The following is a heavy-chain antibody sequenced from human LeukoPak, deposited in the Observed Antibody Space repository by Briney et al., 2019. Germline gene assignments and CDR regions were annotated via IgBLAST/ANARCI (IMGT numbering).Heavy chain of an antibody. CDR1: GFTFTDYA. CDR3: ARDMSPGIAVAGGRNY. D-gene: IGHD6-19*01. Sequence: TGGSLRLSCAAPGFTFTDYAMSWVRQTPGKGLEWVATFSGGVDTTYYANSVRGRFTISRDNAKNSLYPQMNSLRAEDTAVYYCARDMSPGIAVAGGRNYWGQGTLVTVSS. V-gene: IGHV3-23*01. CDR2: FSGGVDTT. J-gene: IGHJ4*02.